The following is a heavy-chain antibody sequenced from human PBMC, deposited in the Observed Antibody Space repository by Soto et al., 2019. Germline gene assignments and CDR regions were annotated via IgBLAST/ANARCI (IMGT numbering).Heavy chain of an antibody. Sequence: QVQLQESGPGLVKPSETLSLTCTVSGGSISSYYWSWIRQPPGKGLEWIGYIYYSGSTNYNPSLKSRVTISVATSKNQFSLKLSSVTAADTAVYYCAREAFYTGYGMDVWGQGTTVTVSS. V-gene: IGHV4-59*01. D-gene: IGHD4-4*01. J-gene: IGHJ6*02. CDR1: GGSISSYY. CDR2: IYYSGST. CDR3: AREAFYTGYGMDV.